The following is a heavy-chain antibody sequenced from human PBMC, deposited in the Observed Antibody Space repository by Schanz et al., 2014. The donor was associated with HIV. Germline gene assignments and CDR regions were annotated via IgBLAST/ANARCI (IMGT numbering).Heavy chain of an antibody. CDR2: TSYDGTKK. V-gene: IGHV3-30*18. J-gene: IGHJ6*02. CDR3: AKDRNYYESKYRGKGNYYYYYGMDV. Sequence: QVQLVESGGGVVQPGRSLRLSCAASGFTFNSYGMHWVRQAPGKGLEGVAVTSYDGTKKHYADSVKGRFTISRDNSKNSLSLLIKSLRAEDAAVYYCAKDRNYYESKYRGKGNYYYYYGMDVWGQGTTVTVSS. CDR1: GFTFNSYG. D-gene: IGHD3-22*01.